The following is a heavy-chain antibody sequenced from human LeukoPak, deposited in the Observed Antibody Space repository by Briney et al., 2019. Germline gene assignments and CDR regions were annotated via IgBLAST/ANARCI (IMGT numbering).Heavy chain of an antibody. D-gene: IGHD2-15*01. J-gene: IGHJ5*02. CDR1: GFTFSSYA. CDR3: AKDRRYCSGGSCYRWFDP. CDR2: ISGSGGST. V-gene: IGHV3-23*01. Sequence: GGSLRLSCAASGFTFSSYAMSWVRQAPGKGLEWVSAISGSGGSTYYADSVKGRFTISRDNSKNTLCLQMNSLRAEDTAVYYCAKDRRYCSGGSCYRWFDPWGQGTLVTVSS.